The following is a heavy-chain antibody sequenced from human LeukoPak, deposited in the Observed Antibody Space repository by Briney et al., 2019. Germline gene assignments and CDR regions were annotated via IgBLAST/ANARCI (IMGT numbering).Heavy chain of an antibody. V-gene: IGHV3-23*01. CDR3: AKGSGSSSYSSIGY. Sequence: TGGSLRLSCAASEFTFSSYAMSWVRQAPGKGLEWVSVIAGGGGTTYYADSVKGRFTISRDNSKNTLYLQMNSLRVEDTAVYYCAKGSGSSSYSSIGYWGQGILVTVSS. CDR1: EFTFSSYA. J-gene: IGHJ4*02. D-gene: IGHD2-15*01. CDR2: IAGGGGTT.